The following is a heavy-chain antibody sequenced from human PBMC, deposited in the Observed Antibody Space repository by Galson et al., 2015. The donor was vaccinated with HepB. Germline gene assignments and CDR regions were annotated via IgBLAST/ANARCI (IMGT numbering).Heavy chain of an antibody. CDR2: FDPAHGER. J-gene: IGHJ6*02. CDR1: GYTLNELS. Sequence: SVKVSCKVSGYTLNELSIHWVRQAPGKGLEWMGSFDPAHGERTYAEKFQGRVTMTEDTSTDTAYMELISLRSEDTAVFYCASGILPAAMAYNYFGVDVWGQGTTVTVSS. D-gene: IGHD2-2*01. CDR3: ASGILPAAMAYNYFGVDV. V-gene: IGHV1-24*01.